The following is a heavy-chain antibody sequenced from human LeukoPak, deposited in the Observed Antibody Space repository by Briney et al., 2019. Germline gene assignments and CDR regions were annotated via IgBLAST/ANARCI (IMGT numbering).Heavy chain of an antibody. CDR3: ARMGLGYCSNTTCRPVFDN. D-gene: IGHD2-2*01. CDR1: GGSVNSGDYY. Sequence: RTSETLSLTCTVSGGSVNSGDYYWTWIRQPPGKGLEWLGYIYYSGNTYYKPSLKSRVSISVDTSKNQFYLTLTSMTAADTAVYYCARMGLGYCSNTTCRPVFDNWGQGTLVTVFS. J-gene: IGHJ4*02. CDR2: IYYSGNT. V-gene: IGHV4-30-4*08.